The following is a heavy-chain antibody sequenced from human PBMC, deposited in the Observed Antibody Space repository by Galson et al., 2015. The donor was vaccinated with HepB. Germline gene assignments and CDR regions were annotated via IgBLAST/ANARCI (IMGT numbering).Heavy chain of an antibody. CDR3: ARMRFERWLQGRGLTDS. D-gene: IGHD5-24*01. Sequence: SVKVSCKASGYTFTDYYMYWVRQAPGQGLEWMGRINPNSGGTNYAQKFQGRVTLTRDSSISTAYMELNRLRSDDTAVYYCARMRFERWLQGRGLTDSWGQGTLVTVSS. V-gene: IGHV1-2*06. J-gene: IGHJ4*02. CDR2: INPNSGGT. CDR1: GYTFTDYY.